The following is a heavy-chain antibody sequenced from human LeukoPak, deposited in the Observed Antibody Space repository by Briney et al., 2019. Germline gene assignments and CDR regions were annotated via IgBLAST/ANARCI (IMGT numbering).Heavy chain of an antibody. D-gene: IGHD2/OR15-2a*01. CDR1: GYTFTGYY. Sequence: ASVKVSCKASGYTFTGYYMHWVRQAPGQGLEWMGWINPNSSGTNYAQKFQGRVTMTRDTSISTAYMELSRLRSDDTAVYYCARDGQASMEHGDYWGQGTLVTVSS. CDR2: INPNSSGT. J-gene: IGHJ4*02. V-gene: IGHV1-2*02. CDR3: ARDGQASMEHGDY.